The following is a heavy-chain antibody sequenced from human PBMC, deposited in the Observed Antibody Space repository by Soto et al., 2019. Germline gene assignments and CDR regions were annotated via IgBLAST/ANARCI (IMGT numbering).Heavy chain of an antibody. CDR2: MKQDGGEI. Sequence: EVQLVESGGGLVQPGGSLRVSCEGTGFTFSSYWMSWVRQAPGKGLEWVANMKQDGGEINYVDSVMGRFTISRDNAKTALHLQMITLRDEYTSVYSCPRVRIIVNLIYYHFGMHVWCQGTTVTLSS. V-gene: IGHV3-7*04. CDR3: PRVRIIVNLIYYHFGMHV. J-gene: IGHJ6*02. CDR1: GFTFSSYW. D-gene: IGHD3-10*01.